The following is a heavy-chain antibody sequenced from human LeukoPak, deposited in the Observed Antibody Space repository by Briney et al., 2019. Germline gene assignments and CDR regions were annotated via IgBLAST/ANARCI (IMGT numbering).Heavy chain of an antibody. CDR2: IYTSGTT. Sequence: SETLSLTCTVSGGSISSGSYYWTWIRQPVGKGLEWIGRIYTSGTTNYNPSLKSRVTISVDTSKNQFSLKVSSVTAADTAVYYCASLTTADAFDIWGQGTMVTVSS. CDR3: ASLTTADAFDI. J-gene: IGHJ3*02. CDR1: GGSISSGSYY. V-gene: IGHV4-61*02. D-gene: IGHD3-22*01.